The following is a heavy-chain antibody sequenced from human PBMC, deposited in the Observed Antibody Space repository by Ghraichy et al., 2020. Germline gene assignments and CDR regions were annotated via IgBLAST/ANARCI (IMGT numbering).Heavy chain of an antibody. CDR2: IYTSGST. V-gene: IGHV4-61*02. CDR3: ARGPTYDSSGLIDY. D-gene: IGHD3-22*01. CDR1: GGSISSGSYY. Sequence: SETLSLTCTVSGGSISSGSYYWSWIRQPAGKGLEWIERIYTSGSTNYNPSLKSRVTISVDTSKNQFSLKLSSVTAADTAVYYCARGPTYDSSGLIDYWGQGTLVTVSS. J-gene: IGHJ4*02.